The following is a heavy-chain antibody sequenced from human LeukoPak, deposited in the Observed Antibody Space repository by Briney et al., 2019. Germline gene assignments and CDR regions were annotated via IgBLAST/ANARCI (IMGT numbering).Heavy chain of an antibody. CDR2: IYYSGST. V-gene: IGHV4-59*12. J-gene: IGHJ5*02. CDR1: GGSISGYY. D-gene: IGHD3-10*01. Sequence: SETLSLTCTVSGGSISGYYWSWIRQPPGKGLEWIGYIYYSGSTNYNPSLKSRVTISVDTSKNQFSLKLSSVTAADTAVYYCARRYYYGSGSYYNVGWFDPWGQGTLVTVSS. CDR3: ARRYYYGSGSYYNVGWFDP.